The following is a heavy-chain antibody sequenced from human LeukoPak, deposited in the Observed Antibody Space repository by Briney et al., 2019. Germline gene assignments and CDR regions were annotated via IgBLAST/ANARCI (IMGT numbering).Heavy chain of an antibody. Sequence: GGSLRLSCAASGFTFSSYAMHWVRQAPGKGLEYVSAISSNGGSRYYANSVKVRFTISRDNSKNTLYLQMGGLRAEDMAVYYCARDLGLRFFDAFDIWGQGTMVTVSS. V-gene: IGHV3-64*01. CDR1: GFTFSSYA. CDR2: ISSNGGSR. J-gene: IGHJ3*02. CDR3: ARDLGLRFFDAFDI. D-gene: IGHD3-3*01.